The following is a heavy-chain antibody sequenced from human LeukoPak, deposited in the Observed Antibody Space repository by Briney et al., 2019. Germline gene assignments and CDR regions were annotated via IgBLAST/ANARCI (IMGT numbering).Heavy chain of an antibody. CDR2: VHYTGAT. J-gene: IGHJ4*02. Sequence: SETLSLTCSVSGGSISGYDWSWFRQSPGKGLAWIAWVHYTGATSSNPSLRSRVSTSIDTSKSQFSLKVTSVIAADTAVYYCARHGQFTSHPLDCWGQGTLVTVSS. CDR3: ARHGQFTSHPLDC. CDR1: GGSISGYD. V-gene: IGHV4-59*08. D-gene: IGHD2-2*01.